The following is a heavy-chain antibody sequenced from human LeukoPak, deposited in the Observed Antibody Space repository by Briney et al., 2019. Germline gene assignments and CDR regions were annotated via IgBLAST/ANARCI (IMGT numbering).Heavy chain of an antibody. J-gene: IGHJ4*02. Sequence: GGSLRLSCTASGFTFSSYWMNWVRQAPGKGLEWVANIKQDGSEKYYVDSVKGRFTISRDNAKKSLYLQMNSLRAEDTAVYYCARDPGIQLWSYYFDYWGQGTLVTVSS. CDR3: ARDPGIQLWSYYFDY. CDR1: GFTFSSYW. D-gene: IGHD5-18*01. V-gene: IGHV3-7*01. CDR2: IKQDGSEK.